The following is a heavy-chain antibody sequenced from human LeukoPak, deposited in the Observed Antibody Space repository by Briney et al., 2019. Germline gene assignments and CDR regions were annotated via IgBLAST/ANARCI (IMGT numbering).Heavy chain of an antibody. CDR3: AREGAGQEYGSGSYSLDY. CDR2: INPNSGGT. CDR1: GYTFTGYY. V-gene: IGHV1-2*04. Sequence: ASVKVSCKASGYTFTGYYMHWVRQAPGQGLEWMGWINPNSGGTNYAQKFQGWVTMTRDTSISTAYMELSRLRSDDTAVYYCAREGAGQEYGSGSYSLDYWGQGTLVTVSS. D-gene: IGHD3-10*01. J-gene: IGHJ4*02.